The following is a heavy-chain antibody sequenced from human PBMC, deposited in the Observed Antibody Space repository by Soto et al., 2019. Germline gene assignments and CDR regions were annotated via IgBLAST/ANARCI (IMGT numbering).Heavy chain of an antibody. J-gene: IGHJ6*02. CDR1: GFTFSSYA. Sequence: GGSLRLSCAASGFTFSSYAMHWVRQAPGKGLEWVAVISYDGSNKYYADSVKGRFTISRDNSKNTLYLQMNSLRAEDTAVYYCARNFVVVAATSNYYYYYGMDVWGQGTTVTVSS. CDR3: ARNFVVVAATSNYYYYYGMDV. D-gene: IGHD2-15*01. V-gene: IGHV3-30-3*01. CDR2: ISYDGSNK.